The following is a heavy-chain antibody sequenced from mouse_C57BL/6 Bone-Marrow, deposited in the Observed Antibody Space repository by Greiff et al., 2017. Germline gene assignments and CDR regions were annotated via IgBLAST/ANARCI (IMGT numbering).Heavy chain of an antibody. CDR3: ARSDYGSSHPYYFDY. Sequence: QVQLQQSGAELARPGASVKLSCKASGYTFTSYGISWVKQRTGQGLEWIGEIYPRSGNTYYNEKFKGKATLTADKSSSTAYMGLRSLTSEDSAVYFCARSDYGSSHPYYFDYWGQGTTLTVSS. V-gene: IGHV1-81*01. CDR2: IYPRSGNT. D-gene: IGHD1-1*01. J-gene: IGHJ2*01. CDR1: GYTFTSYG.